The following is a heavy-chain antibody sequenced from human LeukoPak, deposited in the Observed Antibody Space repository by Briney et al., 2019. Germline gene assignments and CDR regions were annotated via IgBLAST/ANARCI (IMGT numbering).Heavy chain of an antibody. CDR1: GFTVSSNC. CDR3: AKCYGDYVRYLDY. J-gene: IGHJ4*02. D-gene: IGHD4-17*01. CDR2: LYSGGNT. V-gene: IGHV3-53*01. Sequence: GGSPRLSCAASGFTVSSNCMSWVRQAPGKGLEWVSVLYSGGNTYYADSVKGRFTISRDNSKNTLYLQMNSLRAEDTAMYYCAKCYGDYVRYLDYWGQGTLVTVSS.